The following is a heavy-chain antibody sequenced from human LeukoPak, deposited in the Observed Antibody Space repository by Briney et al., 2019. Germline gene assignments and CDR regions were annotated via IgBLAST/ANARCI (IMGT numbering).Heavy chain of an antibody. CDR1: GYTFTGYY. CDR2: INPNSSGT. Sequence: ASVKLSCKASGYTFTGYYMHSVRQAPRQGLEWMGWINPNSSGTNSAQKFHGRVTMTRDTSISTAYMELSRLRSDDTAVYCCARDSSCCDYWGQGTLVTVSS. D-gene: IGHD6-19*01. J-gene: IGHJ4*02. CDR3: ARDSSCCDY. V-gene: IGHV1-2*02.